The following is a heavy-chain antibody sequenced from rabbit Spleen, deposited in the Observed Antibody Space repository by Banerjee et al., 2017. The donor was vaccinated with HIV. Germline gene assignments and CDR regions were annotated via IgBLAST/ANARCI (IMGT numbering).Heavy chain of an antibody. CDR1: GFSFSSNYY. D-gene: IGHD7-1*01. Sequence: QEQLVESGGGLVQPEGSLTLTCTASGFSFSSNYYMCWVRQAPGKGLEWIACSYAGNSGSTYSAIWAKGRFTISKTSSTTVTLQMTSLTAADTATYFCARDTGTSFSTYGMDLWGQGTLVTVS. V-gene: IGHV1S45*01. J-gene: IGHJ6*01. CDR2: SYAGNSGST. CDR3: ARDTGTSFSTYGMDL.